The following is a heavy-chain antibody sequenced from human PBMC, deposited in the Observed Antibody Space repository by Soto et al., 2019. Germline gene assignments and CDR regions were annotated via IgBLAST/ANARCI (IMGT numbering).Heavy chain of an antibody. CDR1: GGSISSYY. CDR3: ARVCGGAFDF. CDR2: IYYSGSI. Sequence: QVQLQESGPGLVKPSETLSLTCTVSGGSISSYYWSWIRQPPGKGLEWIGYIYYSGSINYNPSLKSRVTISVDTSKNQFSLKLSSVTAADTAVYYCARVCGGAFDFWGQGTMVTVSS. J-gene: IGHJ3*01. V-gene: IGHV4-59*01.